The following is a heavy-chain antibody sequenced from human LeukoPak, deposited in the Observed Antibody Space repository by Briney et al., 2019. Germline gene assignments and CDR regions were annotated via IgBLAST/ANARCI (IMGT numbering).Heavy chain of an antibody. V-gene: IGHV3-21*01. Sequence: GGSLRLSCAASGFTFSSYSMNWVRQAPGKGLEWVSSISSSSSYIYYADSVKGRSTISRDNAKNSLYLQMNSLRAEDTAVYYCARDIVGATFDYWGQGTLVTVSS. J-gene: IGHJ4*02. CDR2: ISSSSSYI. CDR3: ARDIVGATFDY. D-gene: IGHD1-26*01. CDR1: GFTFSSYS.